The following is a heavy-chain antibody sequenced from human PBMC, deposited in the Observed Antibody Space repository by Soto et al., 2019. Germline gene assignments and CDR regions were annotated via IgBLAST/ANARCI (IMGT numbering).Heavy chain of an antibody. CDR1: GGSISSGDYY. J-gene: IGHJ5*02. Sequence: QEQLQESGPGLVKPSQTLSLTCTVSGGSISSGDYYWSWMRQPPGKGLEWIGYIYYSGSTYYNSSRKSRINITLDTSKNQFSLKLSSVTAADTAVYYCARDNGVGPWGQGTLVTVSS. CDR2: IYYSGST. V-gene: IGHV4-30-4*01. D-gene: IGHD2-8*01. CDR3: ARDNGVGP.